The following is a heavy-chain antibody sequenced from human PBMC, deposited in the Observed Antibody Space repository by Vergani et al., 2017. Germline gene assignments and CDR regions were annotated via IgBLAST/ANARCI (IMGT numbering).Heavy chain of an antibody. Sequence: QVQLQESGPGLVKPSQTLSLTCAVSGGSISSGGYYLRWIRQHPGKGLEWIGYIYYSGSTYYNPSLKSRVTIAVDTSKNQFSLKLSSVTAADTAVYYCARAPIGCTIFGVVSIRFGFDIWGQGTMVTVSS. CDR1: GGSISSGGYY. CDR3: ARAPIGCTIFGVVSIRFGFDI. D-gene: IGHD3-3*01. J-gene: IGHJ3*02. V-gene: IGHV4-31*11. CDR2: IYYSGST.